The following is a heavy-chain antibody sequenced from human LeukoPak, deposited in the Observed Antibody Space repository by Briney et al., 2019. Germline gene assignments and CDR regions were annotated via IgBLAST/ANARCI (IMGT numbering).Heavy chain of an antibody. D-gene: IGHD3-22*01. Sequence: PGGSLRLSCAASGFTFSSYAMSWVRQAPGQGLEWVSAISGSGGSTYYEDSVKGRFTISRDNSKNTLYLQMNSLRAEDTAVYYCAKDAASAYYYDSSGYFVDYWGQGTLVTVSS. CDR3: AKDAASAYYYDSSGYFVDY. CDR2: ISGSGGST. J-gene: IGHJ4*02. V-gene: IGHV3-23*01. CDR1: GFTFSSYA.